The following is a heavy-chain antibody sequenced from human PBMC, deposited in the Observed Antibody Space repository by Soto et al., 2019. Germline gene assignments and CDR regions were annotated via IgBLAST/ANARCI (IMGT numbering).Heavy chain of an antibody. V-gene: IGHV1-18*01. CDR1: GYSFTSYG. CDR2: VSPYNGHT. CDR3: ARDLTIVPATHPRLENYGMDV. J-gene: IGHJ6*02. Sequence: QVLLVQSAAEVKKPGASVKVSCKASGYSFTSYGISWVRRAPGQGLEWMGWVSPYNGHTQFAQRFQGRVTMTTDTSTKTAYMELRNLRSDDTAHYYCARDLTIVPATHPRLENYGMDVWGQGTTVIVSS. D-gene: IGHD2-2*01.